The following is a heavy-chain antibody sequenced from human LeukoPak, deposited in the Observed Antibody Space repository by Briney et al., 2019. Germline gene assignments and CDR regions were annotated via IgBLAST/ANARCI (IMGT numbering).Heavy chain of an antibody. D-gene: IGHD5-24*01. CDR1: GGSCDDYY. J-gene: IGHJ5*02. CDR2: IHPSGIF. V-gene: IGHV4-34*01. CDR3: ARGRDRSKTGDL. Sequence: SETLSLTCAVYGGSCDDYYCSWIRQPPGKGLELIGEIHPSGIFYYNSSLVSRVTISIDTSKTQFSLRLTSVTAADTAFYYCARGRDRSKTGDLWGQGSLVTVSS.